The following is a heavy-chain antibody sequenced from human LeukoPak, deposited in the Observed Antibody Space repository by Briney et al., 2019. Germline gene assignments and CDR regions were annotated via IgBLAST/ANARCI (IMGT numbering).Heavy chain of an antibody. CDR2: INGDGNEI. CDR3: ARFPPASMVGAGGYYCMDA. D-gene: IGHD6-13*01. V-gene: IGHV3-7*01. CDR1: GFSFTSYW. J-gene: IGHJ6*03. Sequence: PGGSLRLSCAASGFSFTSYWWGWVRQAPGKGLEWVTNINGDGNEIYYVDSVKGRFTISRDTAKKSLYLQMNSLRDEDTAMYYCARFPPASMVGAGGYYCMDAWGKGTMVTVSS.